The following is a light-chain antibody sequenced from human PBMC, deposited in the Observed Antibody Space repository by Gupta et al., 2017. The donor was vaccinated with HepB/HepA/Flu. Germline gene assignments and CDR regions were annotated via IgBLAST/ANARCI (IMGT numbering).Light chain of an antibody. Sequence: QPVLTPSSSAPASRGSSVKLTCTLSSGHSTYIITWHQQRSGKAPRYLMKLEASGRYNKGSGVPDRFSGSSSGADRYLTISNLQSEDGADYYCETWYSNTPKVFGGGTRLTVL. CDR2: LEASGRY. CDR1: SGHSTYI. V-gene: IGLV4-60*03. CDR3: ETWYSNTPKV. J-gene: IGLJ3*02.